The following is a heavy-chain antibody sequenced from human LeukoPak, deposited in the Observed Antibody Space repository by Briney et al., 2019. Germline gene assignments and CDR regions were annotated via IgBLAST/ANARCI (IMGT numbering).Heavy chain of an antibody. CDR2: IIPIFGTA. Sequence: SVKVSCKASGGTFSSYAISWVRQAPGQGLEWVGGIIPIFGTANYAQKFQGRVTITADKSTSTAYMELSSLRPEDTAVYYCATPTVTTVAFDIWGQGTMVTVSS. D-gene: IGHD4-17*01. J-gene: IGHJ3*02. V-gene: IGHV1-69*06. CDR3: ATPTVTTVAFDI. CDR1: GGTFSSYA.